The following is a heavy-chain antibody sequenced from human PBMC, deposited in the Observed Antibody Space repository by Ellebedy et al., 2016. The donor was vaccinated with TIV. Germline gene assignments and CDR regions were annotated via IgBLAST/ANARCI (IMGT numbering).Heavy chain of an antibody. D-gene: IGHD6-13*01. CDR3: AKAPYSLGWYSGADY. J-gene: IGHJ4*02. CDR2: VSGSGESA. Sequence: GESLKISCAASGFTFSDYAMSWFRPAPGKGLEWVSAVSGSGESAYFADSVKGRFTFSRDNSKKTLYLQMNSLRAEDTALYYCAKAPYSLGWYSGADYWGQGTLVTVSS. CDR1: GFTFSDYA. V-gene: IGHV3-23*01.